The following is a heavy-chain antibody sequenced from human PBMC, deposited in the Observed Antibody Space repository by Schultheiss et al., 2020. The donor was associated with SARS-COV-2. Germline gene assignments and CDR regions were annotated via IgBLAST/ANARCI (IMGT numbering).Heavy chain of an antibody. V-gene: IGHV4-34*01. CDR3: ARRQFYYYGMDV. CDR2: IDHSGST. CDR1: GGSFSGYY. J-gene: IGHJ6*02. Sequence: SQTLSLTCAVYGGSFSGYYWSWIRQPAGKGLEWIGEIDHSGSTYYNPSLKGRVTISEDTSKAQISLNLTSITAADTAVYYCARRQFYYYGMDVWGQGTTVTVSS.